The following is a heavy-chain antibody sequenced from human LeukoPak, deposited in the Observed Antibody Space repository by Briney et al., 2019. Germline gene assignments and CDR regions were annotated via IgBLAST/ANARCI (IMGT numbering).Heavy chain of an antibody. D-gene: IGHD3-10*01. CDR2: IYYDGTT. Sequence: KPSDTLSLTCNVSGGSITTSSYYWGWIRQPPGKGLERIGSIYYDGTTYYNPSLESRIIISVDTSKSQFSPKLSSVTAADTAVYYCARVSMVRGLTGWFDPWGQGTLVTVSS. CDR3: ARVSMVRGLTGWFDP. V-gene: IGHV4-39*07. J-gene: IGHJ5*02. CDR1: GGSITTSSYY.